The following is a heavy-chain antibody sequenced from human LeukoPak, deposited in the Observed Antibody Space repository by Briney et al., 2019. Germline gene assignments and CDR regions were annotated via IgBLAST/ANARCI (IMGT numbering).Heavy chain of an antibody. CDR2: ISGSGGST. CDR1: GFTFSSYA. J-gene: IGHJ4*02. D-gene: IGHD4-17*01. Sequence: GASLRLSCAASGFTFSSYAMSWVRQAPGKGLEWVSAISGSGGSTYYADSVKGRFTISRDNSKNTLYLQMNSLRAEDTAVYYCAIRMTTVTTQGVDYWGQGTLVTVSS. CDR3: AIRMTTVTTQGVDY. V-gene: IGHV3-23*01.